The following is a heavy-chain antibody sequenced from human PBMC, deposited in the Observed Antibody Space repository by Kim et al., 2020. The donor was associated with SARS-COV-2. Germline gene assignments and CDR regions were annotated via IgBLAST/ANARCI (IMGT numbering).Heavy chain of an antibody. CDR3: AASSPTYYYDSSGYYPHDAFDI. D-gene: IGHD3-22*01. CDR1: GFTFTSSA. J-gene: IGHJ3*02. Sequence: SVKVSCKASGFTFTSSAVQWVRQARGQRLEWIGWIVVGSGNTNYAQKFQERVTITRDMSTSTAYMELSSLRSEDTAVYYCAASSPTYYYDSSGYYPHDAFDIWGQGTMVTVSS. CDR2: IVVGSGNT. V-gene: IGHV1-58*01.